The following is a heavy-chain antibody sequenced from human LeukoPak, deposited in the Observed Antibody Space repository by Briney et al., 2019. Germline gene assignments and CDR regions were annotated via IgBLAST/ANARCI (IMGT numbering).Heavy chain of an antibody. CDR1: GYTFTGYY. V-gene: IGHV1-2*02. D-gene: IGHD2-15*01. J-gene: IGHJ6*03. CDR3: ARVLVVVAATDYYYYMDV. Sequence: ASVKVSCKASGYTFTGYYMHWVRQAPGQGLEWMGWINPNSGNTNYAQKLQGRVTMTTDTSTSTAYMELRSLRSDDTAVYYCARVLVVVAATDYYYYMDVWGKGTTVTISS. CDR2: INPNSGNT.